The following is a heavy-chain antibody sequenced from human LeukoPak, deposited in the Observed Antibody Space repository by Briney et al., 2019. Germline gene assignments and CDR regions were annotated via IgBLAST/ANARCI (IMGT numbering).Heavy chain of an antibody. CDR1: GFTFSNFA. CDR3: ARIGAGSSRDY. CDR2: IVGSSST. V-gene: IGHV3-21*01. D-gene: IGHD6-13*01. J-gene: IGHJ4*02. Sequence: GGSLRLSCAASGFTFSNFAMTWVRQAPGKGLEWVSSIVGSSSTYYADSLKGRFTISRDNAKNSLYLQMNSLRAEDTTVYYCARIGAGSSRDYWGQGTLVTVSS.